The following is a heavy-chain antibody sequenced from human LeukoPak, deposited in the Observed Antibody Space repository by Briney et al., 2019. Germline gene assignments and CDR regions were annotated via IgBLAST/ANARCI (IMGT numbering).Heavy chain of an antibody. Sequence: ASVKVSCKASGYTFTSYDINWVRQATGQGLEWMGWMNPNSGNTGYAQKFQGRVTMAMDPSISTAYMELSSLRSEDTAVYYCARRSDDYDSSAYYHWGQGTLVTVSS. V-gene: IGHV1-8*02. D-gene: IGHD3-22*01. J-gene: IGHJ4*02. CDR1: GYTFTSYD. CDR3: ARRSDDYDSSAYYH. CDR2: MNPNSGNT.